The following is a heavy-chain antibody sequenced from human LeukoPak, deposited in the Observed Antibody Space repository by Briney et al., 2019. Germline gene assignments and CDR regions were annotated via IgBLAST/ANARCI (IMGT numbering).Heavy chain of an antibody. J-gene: IGHJ2*01. Sequence: GGSLRLSCAASGFTFSSYSMNWVRQAPGKGLEWVSYISSSSSTIYYADSVKGRFTISRDNAKNSLYLQMNSLRAEDTAVYYCARDRRYDFWSGYYTAYWYFDLWGRGTLVTVPS. CDR1: GFTFSSYS. D-gene: IGHD3-3*01. V-gene: IGHV3-48*01. CDR3: ARDRRYDFWSGYYTAYWYFDL. CDR2: ISSSSSTI.